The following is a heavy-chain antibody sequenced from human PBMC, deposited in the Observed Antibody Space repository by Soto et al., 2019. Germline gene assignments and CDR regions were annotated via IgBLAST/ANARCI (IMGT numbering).Heavy chain of an antibody. V-gene: IGHV3-30*03. CDR2: ISYDGSNK. D-gene: IGHD3-10*01. CDR3: AQNMVRGVFGY. J-gene: IGHJ4*02. Sequence: GESLKISCAASGFTFSSYGMHWVRQAPGKGLEWVAVISYDGSNKYYADSVKGRFTISRDNSKNTLYLQMNSLRAEDTAVYYCAQNMVRGVFGYWGQGTLVTVSS. CDR1: GFTFSSYG.